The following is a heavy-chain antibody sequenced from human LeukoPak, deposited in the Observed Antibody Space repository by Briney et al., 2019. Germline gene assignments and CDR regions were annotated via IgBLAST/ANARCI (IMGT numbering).Heavy chain of an antibody. CDR3: ARGSARRDDFWSGYYWNYYFDY. V-gene: IGHV1-69*05. J-gene: IGHJ4*02. CDR2: IIPIFGTA. Sequence: ASVKVSCKASGGTFSSYAISWVRQAPGQGLEWMGGIIPIFGTANYAQKFQGRVTITRNTSISTAYMELSSLRSEDTAVYYCARGSARRDDFWSGYYWNYYFDYWGQGTLVTVSS. CDR1: GGTFSSYA. D-gene: IGHD3-3*01.